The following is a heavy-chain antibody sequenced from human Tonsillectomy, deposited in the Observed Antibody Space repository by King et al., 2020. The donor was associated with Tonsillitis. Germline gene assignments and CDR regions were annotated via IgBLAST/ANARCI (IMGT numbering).Heavy chain of an antibody. V-gene: IGHV4-4*07. CDR2: VYVSGST. CDR3: ARGSSSSWDDWLDP. J-gene: IGHJ5*02. CDR1: GGSISGYY. Sequence: VQLQESGPRLVKPSETLSLTCTVSGGSISGYYWSWIRQPAGKGLEWIGRVYVSGSTNYTPSLKSRVTMSVDTSKNQFSLNLSSVTAADTALYYCARGSSSSWDDWLDPWGRGTLVTVSS. D-gene: IGHD2-2*01.